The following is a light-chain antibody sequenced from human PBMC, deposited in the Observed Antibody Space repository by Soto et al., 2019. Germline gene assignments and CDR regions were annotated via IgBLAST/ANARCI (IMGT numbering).Light chain of an antibody. J-gene: IGKJ3*01. CDR3: QRYGGSPLFT. CDR2: GVS. CDR1: QSIINNY. Sequence: EIVLTKSPGTLSLSPGERATLSCRTSQSIINNYLAWYQQKPGQAPRLLIYGVSSRATGVPDRFSGSGSATDFTLIISRLEPEDFAMYYCQRYGGSPLFTFGPGTKVDIK. V-gene: IGKV3-20*01.